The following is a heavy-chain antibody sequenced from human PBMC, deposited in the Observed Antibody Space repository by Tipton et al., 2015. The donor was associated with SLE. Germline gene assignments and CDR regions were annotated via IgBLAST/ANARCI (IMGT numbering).Heavy chain of an antibody. V-gene: IGHV4-34*01. J-gene: IGHJ3*02. CDR2: INHSGST. D-gene: IGHD3-16*01. Sequence: TLSLTCAVYGGSFSGYYWSWIRQPPGKGLEWIGEINHSGSTYYNPSLKSRVTISVDTSKNQFSLKLSSVTAADTAVYYCARRGDAFDIWGHGTMVTVSS. CDR3: ARRGDAFDI. CDR1: GGSFSGYY.